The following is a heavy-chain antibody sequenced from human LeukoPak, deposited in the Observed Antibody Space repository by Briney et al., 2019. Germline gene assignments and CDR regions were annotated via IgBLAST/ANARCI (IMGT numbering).Heavy chain of an antibody. V-gene: IGHV3-33*01. J-gene: IGHJ3*02. CDR2: IWCDGSNK. D-gene: IGHD4-17*01. Sequence: GGSLRLSCAASGFTFSSYGMHWVRQAPGKGPEWVAVIWCDGSNKYYADSVKGRLTVSRDNSKNTMDLQMNSLRAEDTAIYYCAGEQYGSDDALDIWGQGTMVTVSS. CDR1: GFTFSSYG. CDR3: AGEQYGSDDALDI.